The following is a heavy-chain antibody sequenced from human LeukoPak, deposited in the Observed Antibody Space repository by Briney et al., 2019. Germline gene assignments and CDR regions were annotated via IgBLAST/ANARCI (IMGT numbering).Heavy chain of an antibody. V-gene: IGHV4-34*01. CDR3: ARDQDAFDI. J-gene: IGHJ3*02. Sequence: SETLSLTCAVYGGSFSGDYWSWIRQPPGKGLEWVGEINHSGSTNYNPSLKSRVTISVDTSKNQFSLKLSSVTAADTAVYYCARDQDAFDIWGQGTMVTVSS. CDR1: GGSFSGDY. CDR2: INHSGST.